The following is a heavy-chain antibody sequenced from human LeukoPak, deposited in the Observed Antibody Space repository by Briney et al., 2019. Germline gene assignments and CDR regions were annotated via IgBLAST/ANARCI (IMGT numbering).Heavy chain of an antibody. Sequence: PSETLSLTCTVSGGSISSYYWSWIRQPPGKGLEWIGYIYYSGSTSYNPSLKSRITISVDTSKNQFSLKLNSVTAADTAVYYCAIRTVVPPGGFQHWGQGTLVTVSS. CDR3: AIRTVVPPGGFQH. CDR1: GGSISSYY. CDR2: IYYSGST. V-gene: IGHV4-59*01. J-gene: IGHJ1*01. D-gene: IGHD2-2*01.